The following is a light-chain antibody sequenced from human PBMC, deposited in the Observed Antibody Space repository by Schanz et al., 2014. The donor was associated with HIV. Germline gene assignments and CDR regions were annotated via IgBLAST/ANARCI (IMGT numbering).Light chain of an antibody. CDR2: WAS. Sequence: DIVMTQSPDSLAVSLGERATINCKSSQSVLYSSNNKNYLAWYQQKPGQPPKLLISWASSRESGVPDRFSGSGSGTDFTLSISSLQSEDFAVYYCQQYANWPRTFGQGTKLEIK. CDR1: QSVLYSSNNKNY. V-gene: IGKV4-1*01. CDR3: QQYANWPRT. J-gene: IGKJ2*01.